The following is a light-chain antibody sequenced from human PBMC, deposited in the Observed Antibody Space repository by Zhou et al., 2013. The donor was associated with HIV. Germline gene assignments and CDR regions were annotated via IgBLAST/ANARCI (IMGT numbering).Light chain of an antibody. CDR2: AAS. V-gene: IGKV1-27*01. J-gene: IGKJ1*01. Sequence: DIQMTQSPSSLSAAVGDRVTITCRASQGIKNYLAWYQQKPGKVPKLLIYAASTLQSGVPSRFSASASATNFTLKISKVEAEDVGLYYCMQGLQTPWAFGQGTKVEIK. CDR1: QGIKNY. CDR3: MQGLQTPWA.